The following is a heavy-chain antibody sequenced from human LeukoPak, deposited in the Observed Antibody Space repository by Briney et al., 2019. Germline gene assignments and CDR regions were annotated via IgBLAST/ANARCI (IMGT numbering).Heavy chain of an antibody. D-gene: IGHD6-19*01. CDR2: INPNSGGT. CDR3: ATSSSADAFDI. Sequence: ASVKVSCKASGYTLTGYYMHWVRQAPGQGLEWMGWINPNSGGTNYAQKFQGRVTMTRDTSISTAYMELNRLRSDDTAVYYCATSSSADAFDIWGQGTMVTVSS. V-gene: IGHV1-2*02. J-gene: IGHJ3*02. CDR1: GYTLTGYY.